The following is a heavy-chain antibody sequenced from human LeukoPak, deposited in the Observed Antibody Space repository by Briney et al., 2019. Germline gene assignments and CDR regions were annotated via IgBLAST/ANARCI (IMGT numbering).Heavy chain of an antibody. CDR3: ARGGTYYPCIDY. D-gene: IGHD1-26*01. V-gene: IGHV1-18*01. Sequence: ASGKVSCKASGYTFTSSYINWVRQPPGQGLEWMGWISAYNGKTNYAQKFQGRVTMTTDSSTNTAYMDLTSLRSDDTAVYYCARGGTYYPCIDYWGQGTLVTVSS. J-gene: IGHJ4*02. CDR2: ISAYNGKT. CDR1: GYTFTSSY.